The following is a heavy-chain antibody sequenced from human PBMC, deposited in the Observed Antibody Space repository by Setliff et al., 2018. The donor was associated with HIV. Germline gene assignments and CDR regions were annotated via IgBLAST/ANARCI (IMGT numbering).Heavy chain of an antibody. V-gene: IGHV1-3*01. Sequence: ASVKVSCKASRYAFSTYAFHWVRQAPGQRLEWMGWINAASGDTKYSQKFQGRVTITRDKSASTAYMELSSLRFEDTAVYYCARGRGAYDFWTSDNYYMGVWGNGTTVTVSS. CDR2: INAASGDT. CDR1: RYAFSTYA. CDR3: ARGRGAYDFWTSDNYYMGV. J-gene: IGHJ6*03. D-gene: IGHD3-3*01.